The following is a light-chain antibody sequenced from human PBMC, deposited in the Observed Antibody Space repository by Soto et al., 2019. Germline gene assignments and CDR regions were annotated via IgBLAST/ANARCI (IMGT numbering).Light chain of an antibody. V-gene: IGKV1-5*03. J-gene: IGKJ1*01. CDR2: KTS. CDR1: QSISSY. CDR3: QQYNSAWT. Sequence: DIQMSQSPSSLSASVGDRVTITCRASQSISSYLNWYQQKPGKAPKLLIYKTSNLESGVPSRFSGSGSGTEFSLTISSLQPDDFATYYCQQYNSAWTFGQGTKVDIK.